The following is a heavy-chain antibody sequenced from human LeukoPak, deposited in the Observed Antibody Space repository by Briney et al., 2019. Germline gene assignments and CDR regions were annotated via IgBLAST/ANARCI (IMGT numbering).Heavy chain of an antibody. V-gene: IGHV4-39*07. CDR3: ARDAAAGYMDV. CDR1: GGSISSSSYY. J-gene: IGHJ6*03. CDR2: IYYSGST. D-gene: IGHD6-25*01. Sequence: SETLSLTCTVSGGSISSSSYYWGWIRQPPGKGLEWIGSIYYSGSTYYNPSLKSRVTISVDTSKNQFSLKLSSVTAADTAVYYCARDAAAGYMDVWGKGTTVTVSS.